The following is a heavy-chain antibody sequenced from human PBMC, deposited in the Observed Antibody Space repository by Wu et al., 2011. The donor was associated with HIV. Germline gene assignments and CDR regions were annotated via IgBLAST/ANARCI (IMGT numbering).Heavy chain of an antibody. CDR1: GYTFTGYY. CDR3: ARDRGELGDWGSKNDY. J-gene: IGHJ4*02. Sequence: QVQLVQSGAEVKKPGASVKVSCKASGYTFTGYYMLWVRQAPGQGLEWMGWINPNSGGTNYAQKFQGRVTMTRDTSINTAYMELSRLRSDDSAVYYCARDRGELGDWGSKNDYWGQGPWSPSPQ. D-gene: IGHD7-27*01. V-gene: IGHV1-2*02. CDR2: INPNSGGT.